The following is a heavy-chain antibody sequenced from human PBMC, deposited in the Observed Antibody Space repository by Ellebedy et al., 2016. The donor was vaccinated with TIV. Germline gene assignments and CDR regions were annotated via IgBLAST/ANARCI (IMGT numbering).Heavy chain of an antibody. CDR3: ASYYDTPFDY. CDR2: IYYSGST. V-gene: IGHV4-61*01. Sequence: SETLSLXXTVSGGSVSSGSYYWSWIRQPPGKGLEWIGYIYYSGSTNYNPSLKSRVTISVDTSKNQFSLKLSSVTAADTAVYYCASYYDTPFDYWGQGTLVTVSS. CDR1: GGSVSSGSYY. J-gene: IGHJ4*02. D-gene: IGHD3-22*01.